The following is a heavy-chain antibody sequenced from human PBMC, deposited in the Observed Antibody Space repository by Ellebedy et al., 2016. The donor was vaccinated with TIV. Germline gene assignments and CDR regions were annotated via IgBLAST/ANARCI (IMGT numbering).Heavy chain of an antibody. J-gene: IGHJ4*02. CDR3: AKDEEYYPSGSYYDFDF. V-gene: IGHV3-23*01. CDR2: ISGSGDST. D-gene: IGHD3-10*01. CDR1: GITFSSSG. Sequence: ESLKISCAASGITFSSSGMSWVRQAPGKGLEWVSTISGSGDSTYYADSVKGRFTISRGNSNNILSLQMNSLRAEDTAIYDCAKDEEYYPSGSYYDFDFWGQGTLVTVSS.